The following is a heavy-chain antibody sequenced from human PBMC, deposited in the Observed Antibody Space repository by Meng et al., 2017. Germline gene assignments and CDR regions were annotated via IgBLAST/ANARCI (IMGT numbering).Heavy chain of an antibody. CDR3: ARDGEVKGGTFDY. CDR1: GFTFSSYG. Sequence: GGSLRLSCAASGFTFSSYGMHWVRQAPGKGLEWVAVIWYDGSNKYYADSVKGRFTISRDNSKNTLYLQMNSLRAEDTAVYYCARDGEVKGGTFDYWDQGTLVTSPQ. D-gene: IGHD3-16*01. J-gene: IGHJ4*02. V-gene: IGHV3-33*01. CDR2: IWYDGSNK.